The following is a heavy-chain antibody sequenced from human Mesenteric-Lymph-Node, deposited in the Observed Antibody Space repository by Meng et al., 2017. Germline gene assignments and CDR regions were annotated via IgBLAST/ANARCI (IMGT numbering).Heavy chain of an antibody. J-gene: IGHJ4*02. D-gene: IGHD1-26*01. V-gene: IGHV3-72*01. CDR1: RLMFIAHP. CDR3: AGGRPGSAPFDY. Sequence: GHVIGSGGCDVQPGGSLGVPCAVSRLMFIAHPLDWGRQAPGTGLELVGSSRTKTSGYTTESAASVRGRFTVSRHDSENSLFLQMNSLKAEDTAVYYCAGGRPGSAPFDYWGRGTLVTVSS. CDR2: SRTKTSGYTT.